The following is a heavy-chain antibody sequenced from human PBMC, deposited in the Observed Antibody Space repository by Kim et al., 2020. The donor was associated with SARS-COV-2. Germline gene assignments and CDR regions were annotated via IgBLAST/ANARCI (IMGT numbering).Heavy chain of an antibody. V-gene: IGHV4-4*02. CDR3: ARDRPHTYGSGTYMDV. J-gene: IGHJ6*02. CDR1: GGSISTINW. CDR2: IYHSGTT. Sequence: SETLSLTCPVSGGSISTINWWSWVRQPPGKGLEWIGEIYHSGTTTYNPSLESRVSISVDKSKNQFSLKLSSVTAADTAVYYCARDRPHTYGSGTYMDVWGQGTTVTVSS. D-gene: IGHD3-10*01.